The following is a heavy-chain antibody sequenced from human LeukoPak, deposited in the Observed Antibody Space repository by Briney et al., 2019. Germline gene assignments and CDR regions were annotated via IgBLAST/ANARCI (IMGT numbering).Heavy chain of an antibody. D-gene: IGHD6-19*01. J-gene: IGHJ5*02. Sequence: TSETLSLTCTVSGYSISSGYYWGWIRQPPGKGLEWIGSIYHSGSTYCNPSLKSRVTISVDTSKNQFSLKLSSVTAADTAVYYCARVDQYSSGWYGQYNWFDPWGQGTLVTVSS. CDR1: GYSISSGYY. CDR3: ARVDQYSSGWYGQYNWFDP. V-gene: IGHV4-38-2*02. CDR2: IYHSGST.